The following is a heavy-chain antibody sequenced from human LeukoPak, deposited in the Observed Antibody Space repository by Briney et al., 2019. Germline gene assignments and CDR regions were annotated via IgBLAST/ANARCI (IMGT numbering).Heavy chain of an antibody. J-gene: IGHJ5*02. CDR1: GGSICSSSYY. CDR2: IYYSGST. CDR3: ARLRGKQQLVTNWFDP. V-gene: IGHV4-39*01. D-gene: IGHD6-13*01. Sequence: SGTLSLTCTVSGGSICSSSYYWGWNRQPPGKGLEWIGSIYYSGSTYYNPSLKSRVTISVDTSKNQFSLKLSSVTAADTAVYYCARLRGKQQLVTNWFDPWGQGTLVTVSS.